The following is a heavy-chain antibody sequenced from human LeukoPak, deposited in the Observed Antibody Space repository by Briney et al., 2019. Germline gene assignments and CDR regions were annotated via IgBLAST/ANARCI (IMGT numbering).Heavy chain of an antibody. CDR1: GFTFSRYG. V-gene: IGHV3-64*01. D-gene: IGHD2-21*02. CDR3: ARRLVVVTATYYYYYMDV. Sequence: GGSLRLSCAASGFTFSRYGMHWVRQAPGKGLEYVSAISTNGGSKYYANSVKGRFTISRDNSKNTLYLQMGSLRAEDMAVYYCARRLVVVTATYYYYYMDVWGKGTTVTVSS. J-gene: IGHJ6*03. CDR2: ISTNGGSK.